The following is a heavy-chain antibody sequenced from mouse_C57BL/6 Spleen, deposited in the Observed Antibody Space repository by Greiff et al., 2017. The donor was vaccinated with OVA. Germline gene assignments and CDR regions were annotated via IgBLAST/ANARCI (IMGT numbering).Heavy chain of an antibody. CDR3: ARAYYYGNPSWYFDV. Sequence: QVQLQQSGPELVKPGASVKISCEASGYSFTSYYIHWVKQRPGQGLEWIGWIYPGSGNTKYNEKFKGKATLTADTSSSTAYMQLSSLTSEDSAVYYCARAYYYGNPSWYFDVWGTGTTVTVSS. V-gene: IGHV1-66*01. D-gene: IGHD2-1*01. CDR2: IYPGSGNT. CDR1: GYSFTSYY. J-gene: IGHJ1*03.